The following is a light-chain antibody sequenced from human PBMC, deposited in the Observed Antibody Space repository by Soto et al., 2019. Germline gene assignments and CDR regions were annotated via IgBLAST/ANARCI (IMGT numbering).Light chain of an antibody. CDR3: QSYDSSLSALYV. CDR2: GNS. V-gene: IGLV1-40*01. Sequence: QSVLTQPPSVSGAPGQRVTISCTGSSSNIGAGYDVHWYQQLPGTAPKLLIYGNSNGPSGVPDRFSGSKSGTSASLAITGLKAEDEADYYCQSYDSSLSALYVFGTGTKLTVL. CDR1: SSNIGAGYD. J-gene: IGLJ1*01.